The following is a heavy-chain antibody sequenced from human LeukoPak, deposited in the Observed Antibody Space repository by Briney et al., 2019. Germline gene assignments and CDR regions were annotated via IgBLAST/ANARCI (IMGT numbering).Heavy chain of an antibody. CDR1: GGSFSDNY. J-gene: IGHJ3*02. D-gene: IGHD4-17*01. V-gene: IGHV4-34*01. CDR2: INHSGST. CDR3: ASPTTVTTSAYRAFDI. Sequence: SETLSLTCAVYGGSFSDNYWSWIRQPPGKGLEWIGEINHSGSTNYSPSLRSRVTISVDTSKSQVSLNLRSVTAADTAVYYCASPTTVTTSAYRAFDIWGQGTMVTVSA.